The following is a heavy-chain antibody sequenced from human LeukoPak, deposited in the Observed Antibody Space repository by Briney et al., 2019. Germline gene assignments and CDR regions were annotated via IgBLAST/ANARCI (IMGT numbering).Heavy chain of an antibody. Sequence: ASVKVSCKASGYTFTSYDINRVRQATGQGLEWMGWMNPNSGNTGYAQKFQGRVTMTRNTSISTAYMELSSLRSEDTAVYYCARGQNRATIFGVVTYNWFDPWGQGTLVTVSS. J-gene: IGHJ5*02. D-gene: IGHD3-3*01. CDR1: GYTFTSYD. CDR3: ARGQNRATIFGVVTYNWFDP. V-gene: IGHV1-8*01. CDR2: MNPNSGNT.